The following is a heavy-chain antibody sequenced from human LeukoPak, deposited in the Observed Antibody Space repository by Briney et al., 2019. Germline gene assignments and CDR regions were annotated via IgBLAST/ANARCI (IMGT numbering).Heavy chain of an antibody. CDR2: IYHSGST. CDR3: ARGVGIAVAAYYFDY. V-gene: IGHV4-30-2*01. J-gene: IGHJ4*02. D-gene: IGHD6-19*01. CDR1: GGSISSGGYS. Sequence: PSQTLSLTCAVSGGSISSGGYSWSWIRQPPGKGLEWIGYIYHSGSTYYNSSLKSRVTISVDRSKNQFSLKLSSVTAADTAVYYCARGVGIAVAAYYFDYWGQGTLVTVSS.